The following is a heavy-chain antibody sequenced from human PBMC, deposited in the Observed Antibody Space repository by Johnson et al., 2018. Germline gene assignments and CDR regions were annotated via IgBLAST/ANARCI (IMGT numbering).Heavy chain of an antibody. J-gene: IGHJ1*01. Sequence: VQLLESGGGVVQPGRSLRLSCAASGFTFSTYGMHWVRQAPGKGLEWVAVISYDGSNKYYADSVKGRFTISRDNSKNTLYLQMNSLRAEDTAGYYRAKDGPPGSSSWSEYFQHWGQGTLRTVSS. CDR2: ISYDGSNK. CDR3: AKDGPPGSSSWSEYFQH. CDR1: GFTFSTYG. V-gene: IGHV3-30*18. D-gene: IGHD6-13*01.